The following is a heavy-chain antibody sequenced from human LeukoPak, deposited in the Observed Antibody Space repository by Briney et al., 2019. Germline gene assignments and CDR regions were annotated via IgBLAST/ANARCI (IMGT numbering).Heavy chain of an antibody. Sequence: PSETLSLTCTVSGGSISSSSYYWGWIRQPPGKGLEWIGYISYSGSTNYNPSLKSRVTISVDTSRNQVSLKLNSVTAADTAMYYCARVGGGSYSYFDYWGQGTLVTVSS. J-gene: IGHJ4*02. CDR2: ISYSGST. D-gene: IGHD1-26*01. CDR3: ARVGGGSYSYFDY. V-gene: IGHV4-61*05. CDR1: GGSISSSSYY.